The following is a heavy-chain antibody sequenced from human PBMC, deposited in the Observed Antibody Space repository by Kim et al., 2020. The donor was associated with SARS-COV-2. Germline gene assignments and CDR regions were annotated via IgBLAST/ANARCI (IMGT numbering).Heavy chain of an antibody. CDR3: ARTEGGGAFDI. V-gene: IGHV4-31*03. CDR2: TYYSGST. CDR1: GGSISSGGYY. Sequence: SETLSLTCTVSGGSISSGGYYWSWIRQHPGKGLEWIGYTYYSGSTYYNPSLKSRVTISVDTSNSQFSLKLSSVTAADTAVYYCARTEGGGAFDIWGQGTMVTVSS. J-gene: IGHJ3*02. D-gene: IGHD3-16*01.